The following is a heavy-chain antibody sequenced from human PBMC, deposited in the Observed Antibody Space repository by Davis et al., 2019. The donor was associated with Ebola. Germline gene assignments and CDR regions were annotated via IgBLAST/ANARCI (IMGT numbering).Heavy chain of an antibody. Sequence: PSETLSLTCTVSGGSISSGDYYWSWIRQPPGKGLEWIGYIYYSGSTYYNPSLKSRVTISVDTSKNQFSLKLSSVTAADTAVYYCACGPSYYYYYMDVWGKGTTVTVSS. CDR3: ACGPSYYYYYMDV. CDR2: IYYSGST. V-gene: IGHV4-30-4*01. J-gene: IGHJ6*03. CDR1: GGSISSGDYY.